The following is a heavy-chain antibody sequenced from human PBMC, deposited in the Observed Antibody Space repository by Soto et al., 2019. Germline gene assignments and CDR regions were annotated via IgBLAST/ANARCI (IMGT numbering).Heavy chain of an antibody. CDR2: ISGSGENT. D-gene: IGHD1-26*01. CDR3: ARATGGGHGYIDM. J-gene: IGHJ4*01. CDR1: GFSINNYA. V-gene: IGHV3-23*01. Sequence: EVQLLQSGGGLEQRGGSLRLSCTASGFSINNYAGTWVRQAPGRGLEYVSSISGSGENTYYTDSVKGRFTISRDTSKNTVFLQMNSLGDDDSGIYFCARATGGGHGYIDMWGHGTLVTVSS.